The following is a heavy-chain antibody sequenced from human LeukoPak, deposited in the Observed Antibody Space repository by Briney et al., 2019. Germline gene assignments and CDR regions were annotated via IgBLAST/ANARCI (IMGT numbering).Heavy chain of an antibody. CDR2: IIPILGIA. CDR3: ARVGSDVGALDY. V-gene: IGHV1-69*04. D-gene: IGHD1-26*01. J-gene: IGHJ4*02. Sequence: ASVKVSCKASGGTLSSYAINWVRQAAGQGVAGMGRIIPILGIANYAQKFQGRVTITEDKSTSTAYMELSSLRSEDTAVYYCARVGSDVGALDYWGQGTLVTVSS. CDR1: GGTLSSYA.